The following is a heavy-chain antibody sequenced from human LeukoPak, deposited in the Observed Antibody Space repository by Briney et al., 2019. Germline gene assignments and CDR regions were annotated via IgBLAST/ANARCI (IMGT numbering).Heavy chain of an antibody. D-gene: IGHD2-2*01. CDR1: GYIFTSYY. CDR3: ARGASTYCSTIGCYEAFGY. Sequence: ASVNVSCKASGYIFTSYYMHWVPQAPGQGLEWMGILNPSDGSSNYAQRFQGRVTMTRDTSTTTVYMELSSLKSEDAAVYYCARGASTYCSTIGCYEAFGYWGQGTLVTVSS. CDR2: LNPSDGSS. J-gene: IGHJ4*02. V-gene: IGHV1-46*01.